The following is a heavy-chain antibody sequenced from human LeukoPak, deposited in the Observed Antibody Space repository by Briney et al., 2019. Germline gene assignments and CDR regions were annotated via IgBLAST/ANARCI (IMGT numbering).Heavy chain of an antibody. D-gene: IGHD5-24*01. CDR1: GFTFSGYW. J-gene: IGHJ4*02. CDR2: IKQDGSEK. CDR3: ARSTRRWLQLDY. Sequence: GGSLRLSCAASGFTFSGYWMSWVRQAPGKGLEWVANIKQDGSEKYYVDSVKGRFTISRDNAKNSLYLLINSLRAEDRALYYCARSTRRWLQLDYWGQGILVTVSS. V-gene: IGHV3-7*01.